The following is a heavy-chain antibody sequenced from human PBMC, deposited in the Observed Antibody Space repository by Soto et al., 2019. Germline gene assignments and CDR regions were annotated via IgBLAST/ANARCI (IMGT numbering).Heavy chain of an antibody. CDR3: ATCNYYDSSGYPPHFDY. CDR1: GYTLTDLS. D-gene: IGHD3-22*01. Sequence: ASVKVSCKVSGYTLTDLSMHWVRQAPGKGLEWMGGSDPEDGETIYAQKFQGRVTMTEDTSTDTAYMELSSLRSEDTAVYYCATCNYYDSSGYPPHFDYWGQGTLVTVSS. V-gene: IGHV1-24*01. J-gene: IGHJ4*02. CDR2: SDPEDGET.